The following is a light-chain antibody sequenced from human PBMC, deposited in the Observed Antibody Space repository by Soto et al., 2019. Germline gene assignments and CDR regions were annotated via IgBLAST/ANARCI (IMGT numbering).Light chain of an antibody. V-gene: IGLV2-14*01. Sequence: QSALTQPASVAGSPGQSITISCTGTSSDVGGYNYVSWYQQHPGKAPKLMIYEVSNRTSGVSNRFSGSKSGNTASLTISGLQAEDEADYYCSSYTSSSIPYVFGTGTKVTVL. CDR2: EVS. J-gene: IGLJ1*01. CDR1: SSDVGGYNY. CDR3: SSYTSSSIPYV.